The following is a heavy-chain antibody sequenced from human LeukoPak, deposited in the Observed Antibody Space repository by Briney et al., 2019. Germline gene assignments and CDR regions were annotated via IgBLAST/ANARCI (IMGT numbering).Heavy chain of an antibody. V-gene: IGHV3-30*02. J-gene: IGHJ4*02. CDR3: AKGYDSSGYYLDY. CDR1: GFTFSSYA. CDR2: MRSDGSTK. D-gene: IGHD3-22*01. Sequence: PGGSLRLSCAASGFTFSSYAMSWVCQAPGKGLEWVAYMRSDGSTKYYADSVKGRFTISRDNSKKTLYLQMNSLRPEDTAVYYCAKGYDSSGYYLDYWGQGTLVTVSP.